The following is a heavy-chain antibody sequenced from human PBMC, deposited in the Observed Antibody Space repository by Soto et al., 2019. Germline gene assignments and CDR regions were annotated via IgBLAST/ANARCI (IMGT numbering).Heavy chain of an antibody. D-gene: IGHD2-8*01. V-gene: IGHV4-39*01. CDR1: GGSISSSIHY. J-gene: IGHJ3*02. CDR3: ARLLGGFCTNGICYGDAFDI. CDR2: IYYTGGT. Sequence: SETLSLTCTVSGGSISSSIHYWGWIRQTPGKGLEWIGNIYYTGGTFYNPSLKSRVTISVDTSKHQFSLKLRSVTAADTAVYYCARLLGGFCTNGICYGDAFDIWSQGTMVTVSS.